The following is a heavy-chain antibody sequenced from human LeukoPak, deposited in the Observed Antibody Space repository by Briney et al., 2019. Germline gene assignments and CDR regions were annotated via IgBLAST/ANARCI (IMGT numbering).Heavy chain of an antibody. CDR3: ARDYPLDYYDSSGSLDY. Sequence: GGSLRLSCAASGFTVSSNYMSWVRLAPGKGLEWVSSISGSSSYTYYADSVRGRFTISRDNAENSLFLQMNSLRADDTAVYYCARDYPLDYYDSSGSLDYWGQGTLVTVSS. J-gene: IGHJ4*02. CDR1: GFTVSSNY. CDR2: ISGSSSYT. V-gene: IGHV3-21*01. D-gene: IGHD3-22*01.